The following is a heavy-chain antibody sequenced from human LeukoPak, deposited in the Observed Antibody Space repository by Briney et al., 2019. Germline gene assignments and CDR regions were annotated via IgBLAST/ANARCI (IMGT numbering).Heavy chain of an antibody. CDR2: IYTSGST. D-gene: IGHD6-19*01. CDR1: GGSISSYY. J-gene: IGHJ4*02. CDR3: ARGLGSSGWPLIDY. Sequence: PSEALSLTCTVSGGSISSYYWSWIRQPAGKGLEWIGRIYTSGSTNYNPSLKSRVTMSVDTSKNQFSLKLSSVTAADTAVYYCARGLGSSGWPLIDYWGQGTLVTVSS. V-gene: IGHV4-4*07.